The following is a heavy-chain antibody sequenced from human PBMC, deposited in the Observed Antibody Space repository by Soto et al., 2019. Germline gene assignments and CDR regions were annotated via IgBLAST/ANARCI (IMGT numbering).Heavy chain of an antibody. CDR3: ASETNWNYWGYYYYGMDV. CDR2: ISYDGSNK. Sequence: GGSLRLSCAASGFTFSSYAMHWVRQAPGKGLEWVAVISYDGSNKYYADSVKGRFTISRDNSKNTLYLQMNSLRAEDTAVYYWASETNWNYWGYYYYGMDVWDQGTTVTVSS. CDR1: GFTFSSYA. V-gene: IGHV3-30-3*01. J-gene: IGHJ6*02. D-gene: IGHD1-7*01.